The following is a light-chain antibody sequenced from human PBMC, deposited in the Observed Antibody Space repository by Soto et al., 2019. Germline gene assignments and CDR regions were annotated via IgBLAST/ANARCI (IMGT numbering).Light chain of an antibody. V-gene: IGLV2-23*01. CDR1: SSNIGSYNL. CDR3: CSCAGTGTQYV. J-gene: IGLJ1*01. Sequence: QSALTQPASVSGSLGQSITISCIGTSSNIGSYNLVSWYQHQPGKAPKIMIFEGSKRPSGVSNRFSGSRSGNTASLTISGFQADDEADYYCCSCAGTGTQYVFGTGTKLTVL. CDR2: EGS.